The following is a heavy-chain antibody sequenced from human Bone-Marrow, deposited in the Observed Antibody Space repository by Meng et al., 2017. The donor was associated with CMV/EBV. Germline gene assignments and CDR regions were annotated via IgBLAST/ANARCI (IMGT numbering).Heavy chain of an antibody. V-gene: IGHV4-34*01. D-gene: IGHD1-26*01. CDR3: ARGISGRSYGMDV. J-gene: IGHJ6*01. CDR2: INHSGST. CDR1: GGSFSGYY. Sequence: SETLSLTCAVYGGSFSGYYWSWIRQPPGKGLEWIGEINHSGSTNYNPSLKSRVTISVDTSKNQFSLKLSSVTAADTAVYYCARGISGRSYGMDVWGQGTKVTVFS.